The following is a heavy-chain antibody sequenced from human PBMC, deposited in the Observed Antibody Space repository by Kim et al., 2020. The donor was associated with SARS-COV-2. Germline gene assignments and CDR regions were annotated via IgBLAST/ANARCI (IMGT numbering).Heavy chain of an antibody. CDR1: GFTFSSYW. Sequence: GGSLRLSCAASGFTFSSYWMHWVRQAPGKGLVWVSRINSDGSSTSYADSVKGRFTISRDNAKNTLYLQMNSLRAEDTAVYYCARADSSGYDDAFDIWGQGTMVTVSS. V-gene: IGHV3-74*01. CDR3: ARADSSGYDDAFDI. CDR2: INSDGSST. D-gene: IGHD3-22*01. J-gene: IGHJ3*02.